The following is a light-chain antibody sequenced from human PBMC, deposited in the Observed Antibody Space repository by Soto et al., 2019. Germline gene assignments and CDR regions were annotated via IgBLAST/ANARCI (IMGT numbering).Light chain of an antibody. CDR3: AAWDDSLNGPSNV. Sequence: QLVLTQPPSASGTPGQRVTISCSGSSSNIGSNTVNWYQQLPGTAPKLLIYSNNQRPSGVPGRFSGSKSGTSASLAISGLQSEDEADYYCAAWDDSLNGPSNVFGTGTKLTVL. CDR2: SNN. CDR1: SSNIGSNT. J-gene: IGLJ1*01. V-gene: IGLV1-44*01.